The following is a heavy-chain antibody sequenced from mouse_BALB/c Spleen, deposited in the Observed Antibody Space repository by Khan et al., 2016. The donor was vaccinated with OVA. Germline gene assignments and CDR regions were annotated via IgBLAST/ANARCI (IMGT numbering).Heavy chain of an antibody. D-gene: IGHD1-1*01. V-gene: IGHV5-6*01. CDR3: ARLAYYYNSEGFAY. CDR1: GFTFSTYG. Sequence: EVELVESGGDLVKPGGSLKLSCAASGFTFSTYGMSWVRQTPDKRLEWVATISSGGSYTYYPDNVKGRFTISRDNAKNTLYLQMSSMMYEDTAMYYCARLAYYYNSEGFAYWGQGTLVTVSA. J-gene: IGHJ3*01. CDR2: ISSGGSYT.